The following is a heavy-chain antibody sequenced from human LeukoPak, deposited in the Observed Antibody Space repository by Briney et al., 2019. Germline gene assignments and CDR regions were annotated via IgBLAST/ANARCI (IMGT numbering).Heavy chain of an antibody. CDR3: AVNYYDSSGYVYYFDY. J-gene: IGHJ4*02. V-gene: IGHV3-23*01. Sequence: GGSLRLSCAASGFTFSSYAMSWVRQAPGKGLEWVSAISGSGGSTYYADSVKGRFTISRDNSKNTLYLQMNSLRAEDTAVYYCAVNYYDSSGYVYYFDYWGQGTLVTVSS. D-gene: IGHD3-22*01. CDR2: ISGSGGST. CDR1: GFTFSSYA.